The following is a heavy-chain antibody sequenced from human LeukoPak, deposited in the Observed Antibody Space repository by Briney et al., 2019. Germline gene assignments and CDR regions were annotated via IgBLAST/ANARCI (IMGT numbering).Heavy chain of an antibody. J-gene: IGHJ4*02. Sequence: PGGSLRLSCTVSGFTVSSNSMSWVRQAPGKGLEWVSFIYSDNTHYSDSVKGRFTISRDNSKNTLYLEVISLTAEDTAVYYCAKDDAWLRFGEWSQGTLVTVSS. CDR1: GFTVSSNS. D-gene: IGHD3-10*01. CDR2: IYSDNT. V-gene: IGHV3-53*01. CDR3: AKDDAWLRFGE.